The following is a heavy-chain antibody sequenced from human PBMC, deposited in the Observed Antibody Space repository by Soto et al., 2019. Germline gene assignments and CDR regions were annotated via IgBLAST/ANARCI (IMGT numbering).Heavy chain of an antibody. CDR2: INDSGGT. V-gene: IGHV4-34*01. D-gene: IGHD3-22*01. J-gene: IGHJ3*02. CDR1: GGSFSGDY. Sequence: QVQLQEWGAGLLKPSETLSLTCAVYGGSFSGDYWSWIRQSPGKGLEWIGEINDSGGTDYNPSLKSRVTISVDTSKNQFSLKLYSLTAADTAVYYCAKYFYDTPGFDIWGQGTMVTVSS. CDR3: AKYFYDTPGFDI.